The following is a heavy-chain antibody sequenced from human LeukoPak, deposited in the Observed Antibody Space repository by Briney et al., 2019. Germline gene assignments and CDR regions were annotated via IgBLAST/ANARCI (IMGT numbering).Heavy chain of an antibody. Sequence: GASVKVSCKASGYTFTSYDINWVRQATGQGLEWMGWMNPNSGNTGYAQKFQGRVTMTRDTSISTAYMELTRLRSDDTAVYYCARGYYDSSAYYSADYWGQGTLVTVSS. D-gene: IGHD3-22*01. V-gene: IGHV1-8*01. CDR3: ARGYYDSSAYYSADY. CDR2: MNPNSGNT. J-gene: IGHJ4*02. CDR1: GYTFTSYD.